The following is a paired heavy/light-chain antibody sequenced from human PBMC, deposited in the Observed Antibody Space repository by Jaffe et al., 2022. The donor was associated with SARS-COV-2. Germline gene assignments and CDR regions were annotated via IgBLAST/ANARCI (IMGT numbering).Heavy chain of an antibody. J-gene: IGHJ6*02. Sequence: QVQLVQSGAEVKKPGASVKVSCKASGYTFTGYYMHWVRQAPGQGLEWMGWINPNSGGTNYAQKFQGRVTMTRDTSISTAYMELSRLRSDDTAVYYCARWTPEIWFGENYGMDVWGQGTTVTVSS. V-gene: IGHV1-2*02. CDR2: INPNSGGT. CDR3: ARWTPEIWFGENYGMDV. D-gene: IGHD3-10*01. CDR1: GYTFTGYY.
Light chain of an antibody. J-gene: IGKJ3*01. CDR2: AAS. CDR1: QGISSY. V-gene: IGKV1-9*01. Sequence: DIQLTQSPSFLSASVGDRVTITCRASQGISSYLAWYQQKPGKAPKLLIYAASTLQSGVPSRFSGSGSGTEFTLTISSLQPEDFATYYCQQLFTFGPGTKVDIK. CDR3: QQLFT.